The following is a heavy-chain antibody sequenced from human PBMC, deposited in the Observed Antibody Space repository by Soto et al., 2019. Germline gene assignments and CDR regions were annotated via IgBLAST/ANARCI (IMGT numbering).Heavy chain of an antibody. V-gene: IGHV4-59*01. CDR3: ARDSRSIGRGFDY. Sequence: PSETLSLTCTVSGGSISSYYWSWIRQPPGKGLEWIGYIYYSGSTNYNPSLKSRVTISVDTSKNQFSLKLSSVTAADTAVYYCARDSRSIGRGFDYWGQGTLVTVSS. CDR2: IYYSGST. J-gene: IGHJ4*02. CDR1: GGSISSYY.